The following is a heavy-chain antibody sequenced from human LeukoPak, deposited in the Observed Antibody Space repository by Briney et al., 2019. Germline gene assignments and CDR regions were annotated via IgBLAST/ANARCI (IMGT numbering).Heavy chain of an antibody. J-gene: IGHJ4*02. Sequence: AGGSLRLSCAASGFTFSGLAIHWVRQAPGKGLEWVGRIRSKANSYATAYDGSVKGRFTISRDDSKNTAYMQMNSLKTEDTAVYYCTVSSGPFEDWGQGALVTV. D-gene: IGHD6-19*01. V-gene: IGHV3-73*01. CDR1: GFTFSGLA. CDR2: IRSKANSYAT. CDR3: TVSSGPFED.